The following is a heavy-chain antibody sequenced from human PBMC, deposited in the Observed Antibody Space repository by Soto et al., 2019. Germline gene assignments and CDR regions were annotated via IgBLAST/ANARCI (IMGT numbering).Heavy chain of an antibody. CDR1: GYTFTSYD. V-gene: IGHV1-8*01. CDR2: MNPNSGNT. CDR3: AATNSSSWYYYYYGMDV. D-gene: IGHD6-13*01. J-gene: IGHJ6*02. Sequence: ASVKGSCKASGYTFTSYDINCVRQDTGQELEWMGWMNPNSGNTGYAQKFQGRVTMTRNTSISTAYMELSSLRSEDTAVYYCAATNSSSWYYYYYGMDVWGQGTTVTVSS.